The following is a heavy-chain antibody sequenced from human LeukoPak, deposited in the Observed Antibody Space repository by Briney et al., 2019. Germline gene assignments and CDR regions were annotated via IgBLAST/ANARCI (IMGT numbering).Heavy chain of an antibody. V-gene: IGHV4-4*01. CDR3: ARSCSGGSCYCQFFY. CDR2: IYHSGST. CDR1: GGSISSSNW. D-gene: IGHD2-15*01. Sequence: PSGTLSLTCAVSGGSISSSNWRSWVRPPPGEGLEWIGEIYHSGSTNDNPSLKTRVTISVDKSKNQFSLKWSSVTAADTAMYCWARSCSGGSCYCQFFYWGHGALLTASS. J-gene: IGHJ4*03.